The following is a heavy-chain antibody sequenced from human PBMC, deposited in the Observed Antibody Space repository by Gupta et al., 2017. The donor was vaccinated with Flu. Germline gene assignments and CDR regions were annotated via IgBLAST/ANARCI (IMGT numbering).Heavy chain of an antibody. D-gene: IGHD3-3*01. V-gene: IGHV3-30*18. CDR1: GFTFSSYG. CDR3: AQGPMDDGWSAGAFDI. Sequence: QVQLVESGGGVVQPGRSMRLSSAAAGFTFSSYGRPWVRQAAGKGLGRVAVRSYDGSKKYYAESWKCRVTISRDNSKNTGDLQMNSMRAEDKAVYYCAQGPMDDGWSAGAFDIWGQGTMVTVSS. J-gene: IGHJ3*02. CDR2: RSYDGSKK.